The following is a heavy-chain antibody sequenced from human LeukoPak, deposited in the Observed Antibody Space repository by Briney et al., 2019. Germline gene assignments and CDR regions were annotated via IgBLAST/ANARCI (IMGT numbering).Heavy chain of an antibody. V-gene: IGHV4-61*02. CDR3: ARWGPILRYFGV. D-gene: IGHD3-9*01. Sequence: PSETLSLTCTVSGGSISNGDFYWNWIRRPAGKGLGWIGRISTSGSTNYNPSLKSRVTISVDTSKNQFSLRLTSVTAADTAVYYCARWGPILRYFGVWGQGTLVTVSS. J-gene: IGHJ4*02. CDR1: GGSISNGDFY. CDR2: ISTSGST.